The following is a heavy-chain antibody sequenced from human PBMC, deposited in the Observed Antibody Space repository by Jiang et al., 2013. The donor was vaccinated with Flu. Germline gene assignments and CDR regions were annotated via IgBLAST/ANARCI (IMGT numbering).Heavy chain of an antibody. J-gene: IGHJ6*04. V-gene: IGHV1-46*01. Sequence: SGAEVKKPGASVKVSCKASGYTFTSYYMHWVRQAPGQGLEWMGIINPSGGSTSYAQKFQGRVTMTRDTSTSTVYMELSSLRSEDTAVYYCAGDSGSYSGYYYGMDVWGKGTTVTVSS. CDR2: INPSGGST. CDR3: AGDSGSYSGYYYGMDV. D-gene: IGHD1-26*01. CDR1: GYTFTSYY.